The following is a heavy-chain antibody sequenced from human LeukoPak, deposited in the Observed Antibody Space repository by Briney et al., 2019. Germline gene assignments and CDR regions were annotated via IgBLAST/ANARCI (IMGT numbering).Heavy chain of an antibody. Sequence: GASVKVSCKVSGYTLIELSMHWVRQAPGKGLEWMGGFDPEGGETIYAQKFQGRVTMTEDTSTDTAYMELSILRSEDTAVYYCATESGEYGSGSLPSNWFDPWGQGTLVTVSS. D-gene: IGHD3-10*01. CDR1: GYTLIELS. V-gene: IGHV1-24*01. CDR3: ATESGEYGSGSLPSNWFDP. CDR2: FDPEGGET. J-gene: IGHJ5*02.